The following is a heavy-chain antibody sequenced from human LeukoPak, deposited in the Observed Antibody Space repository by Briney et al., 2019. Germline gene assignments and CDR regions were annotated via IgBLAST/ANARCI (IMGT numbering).Heavy chain of an antibody. CDR1: GFTFSSYA. J-gene: IGHJ4*02. CDR3: ARRPTQYFDS. CDR2: ISYGVSNK. V-gene: IGHV3-30-3*01. Sequence: AGSLTLSCAASGFTFSSYAMHWVRQAPGKGLEWVAVISYGVSNKYYADSVKGRFTISRDNSNNTLYLQMNSLRPEDTAVYYCARRPTQYFDSGGGGSLVTVSS.